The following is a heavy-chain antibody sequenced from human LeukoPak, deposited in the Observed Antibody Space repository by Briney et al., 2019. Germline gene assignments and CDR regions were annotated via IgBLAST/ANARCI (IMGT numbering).Heavy chain of an antibody. D-gene: IGHD1-26*01. CDR1: GFTFSNYS. CDR3: AREGGLIVGATIRPVPSLDY. CDR2: ISSTSSYI. V-gene: IGHV3-21*01. Sequence: PGGSLRLSCAASGFTFSNYSMNWVRQAPGKGLEWVSSISSTSSYIYCADSVKGPFTISRDNAKNSLYLQMHSLRAEDTAVYYCAREGGLIVGATIRPVPSLDYWGQGTLVTVSS. J-gene: IGHJ4*02.